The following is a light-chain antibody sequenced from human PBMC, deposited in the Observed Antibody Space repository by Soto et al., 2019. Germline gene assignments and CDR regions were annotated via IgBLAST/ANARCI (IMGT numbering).Light chain of an antibody. CDR2: DVS. V-gene: IGKV3-11*01. Sequence: EIVLTQSPGALSLSRGERATLSCRASQNISNDLIWYQQKPGQAPRLLIYDVSNRATGIPARFSGSGSGTDFTLTISSLEPEDFAVYYCQQRSNWPRTFGQGTKVDIK. J-gene: IGKJ1*01. CDR3: QQRSNWPRT. CDR1: QNISND.